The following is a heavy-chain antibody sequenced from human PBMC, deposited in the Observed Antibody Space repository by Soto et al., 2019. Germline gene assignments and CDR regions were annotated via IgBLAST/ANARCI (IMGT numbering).Heavy chain of an antibody. CDR1: GYTFTSYG. D-gene: IGHD2-2*01. CDR3: ATDCSSTSCLGYYGMDV. V-gene: IGHV1-18*04. Sequence: GXSVKVSCKAPGYTFTSYGISWVRQAPGQGLEWMGWISAYNGNTNYAQKLQGRVTMTTDTSTSTAYMELRSLRSDDTAVYYCATDCSSTSCLGYYGMDVWGQGTTVTVSS. CDR2: ISAYNGNT. J-gene: IGHJ6*02.